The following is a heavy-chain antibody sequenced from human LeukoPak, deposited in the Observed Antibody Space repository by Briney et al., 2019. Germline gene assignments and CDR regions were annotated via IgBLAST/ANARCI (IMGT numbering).Heavy chain of an antibody. V-gene: IGHV1-2*02. D-gene: IGHD5-24*01. Sequence: ASVKVSCKASGYTFTGYYMHWVRQAPGQGLEWMGWINPNSGGTNYAQKFQGRVTMTRGTSISTAYMELSRLRSDDTAVYYCARDRPADGYNYELDYWGQGTLVTVSS. CDR2: INPNSGGT. CDR1: GYTFTGYY. CDR3: ARDRPADGYNYELDY. J-gene: IGHJ4*02.